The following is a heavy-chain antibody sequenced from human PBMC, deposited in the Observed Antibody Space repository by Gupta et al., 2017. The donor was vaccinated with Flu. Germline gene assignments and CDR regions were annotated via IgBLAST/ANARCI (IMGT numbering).Heavy chain of an antibody. Sequence: AWVSSRGGGGDYTYYADSVKGRFTISRDNSKNTVYLQMNSLRAEDTAIYYCAKALSPSYYNFWSGPTEGFDPWGQGTLVTVSS. V-gene: IGHV3-23*01. CDR3: AKALSPSYYNFWSGPTEGFDP. D-gene: IGHD3-3*01. CDR2: RGGGGDYT. J-gene: IGHJ5*02.